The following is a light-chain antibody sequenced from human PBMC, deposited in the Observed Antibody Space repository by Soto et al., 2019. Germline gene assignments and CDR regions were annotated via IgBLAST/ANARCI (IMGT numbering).Light chain of an antibody. CDR1: QSISSY. CDR3: HQTYSSPET. J-gene: IGKJ1*01. CDR2: AAS. V-gene: IGKV1-39*01. Sequence: DIQMTQSPSSLSASVGDRVTITCRASQSISSYLNWYQQKPGKAPKLLIYAASSLQGGVPSRFSGSGSGTECTRTISSLQPEDFATYDCHQTYSSPETFGQGARVEIK.